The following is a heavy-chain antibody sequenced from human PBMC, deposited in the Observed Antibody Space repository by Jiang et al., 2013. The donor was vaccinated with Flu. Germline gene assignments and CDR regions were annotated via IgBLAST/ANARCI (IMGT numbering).Heavy chain of an antibody. CDR1: GYSFTSYW. D-gene: IGHD2-2*01. J-gene: IGHJ2*01. CDR2: IYPGDSDT. CDR3: ARHLGYCSSTSCYYWYFDL. V-gene: IGHV5-51*01. Sequence: SCKGSGYSFTSYWIGWVRQMPGKGLEWMGIIYPGDSDTRYSPSFQGQVTISADKSISTAYLQWSSLKASDTAMYYCARHLGYCSSTSCYYWYFDLWGRGTLVTVSS.